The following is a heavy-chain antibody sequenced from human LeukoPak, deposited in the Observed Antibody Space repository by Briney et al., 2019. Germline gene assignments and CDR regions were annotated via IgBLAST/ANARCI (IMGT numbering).Heavy chain of an antibody. V-gene: IGHV3-15*01. D-gene: IGHD3-22*01. J-gene: IGHJ3*02. Sequence: PGGSLRLSCAASGFTFSNAWMSRVRQAPGKGLEWVGRIKSKTDGGTTDYAAPVKGRFTISRDDSKNTLYLQMNSLRVEDTAVYYCAREGPSLYDRGAIDIWGQGTMVTVSS. CDR1: GFTFSNAW. CDR2: IKSKTDGGTT. CDR3: AREGPSLYDRGAIDI.